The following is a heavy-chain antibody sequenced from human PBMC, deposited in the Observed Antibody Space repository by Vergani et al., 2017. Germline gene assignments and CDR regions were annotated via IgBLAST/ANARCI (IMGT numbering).Heavy chain of an antibody. V-gene: IGHV4-59*01. J-gene: IGHJ6*03. CDR3: ARGGYDFWSGYYFNYYYMDV. D-gene: IGHD3-3*01. Sequence: QVQLQESGPGLVKPSETLSLTCTVSGGSISSYYWSWIQQPPGKGLEWIGYIYYSGSTNYNPSLKSRVTISVDTSKNQFSLKLSSVTAADTAVYYCARGGYDFWSGYYFNYYYMDVWGKGTTVTVSS. CDR2: IYYSGST. CDR1: GGSISSYY.